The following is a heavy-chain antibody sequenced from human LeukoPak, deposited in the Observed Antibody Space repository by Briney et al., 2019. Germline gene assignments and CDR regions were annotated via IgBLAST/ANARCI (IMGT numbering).Heavy chain of an antibody. J-gene: IGHJ3*02. D-gene: IGHD2-15*01. V-gene: IGHV3-23*01. CDR3: AKAVVVTATLDDAFDI. CDR1: GFTFSSYA. CDR2: ISGSGDST. Sequence: GGSLRLSCAASGFTFSSYAMSWVRQAPGKGLEWVSTISGSGDSTYYADSVKGRFTISRDNSKGTLYLQMNSLRAEDTALYYCAKAVVVTATLDDAFDIWGQGTMVTVSS.